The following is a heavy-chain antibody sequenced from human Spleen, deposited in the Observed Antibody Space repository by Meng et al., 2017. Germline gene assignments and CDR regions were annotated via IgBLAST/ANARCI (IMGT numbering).Heavy chain of an antibody. V-gene: IGHV3-48*04. Sequence: GESLKISCAASGFTFSGYTMSWVRQAPGKGLEWVSYISSSGSTIYYADSVKGRFTISRDNAKNSLYLQMNSLRAEDTAVYYCAGQSPPVAVAVYWGQGTLVTVSS. CDR2: ISSSGSTI. CDR1: GFTFSGYT. D-gene: IGHD6-19*01. CDR3: AGQSPPVAVAVY. J-gene: IGHJ4*02.